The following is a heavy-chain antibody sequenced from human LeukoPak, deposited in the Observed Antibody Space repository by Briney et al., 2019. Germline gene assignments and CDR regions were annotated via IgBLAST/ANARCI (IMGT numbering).Heavy chain of an antibody. Sequence: PGGSLRLSCAGSGFTFSSYAMSWVRQAPGKGLEWVSAISDSGDYTYYADSVKGRFTISRDNSKNTLYLHVNSLRAEDTAVYYCAKDTSIGKYCTNGVCSPFDYWGQGTLVTVSS. V-gene: IGHV3-23*01. CDR1: GFTFSSYA. CDR2: ISDSGDYT. J-gene: IGHJ4*02. CDR3: AKDTSIGKYCTNGVCSPFDY. D-gene: IGHD2-8*01.